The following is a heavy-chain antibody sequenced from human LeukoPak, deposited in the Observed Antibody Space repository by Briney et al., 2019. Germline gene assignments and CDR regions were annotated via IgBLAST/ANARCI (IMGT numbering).Heavy chain of an antibody. CDR3: AKGRGYSYGHDAFDI. CDR1: GLTFSNYA. Sequence: PGGSLRLSCAASGLTFSNYAMSWVRQAPGKGLEWVSSISHSGGSTYYADSVKGRFTISRDNSKNTLYLQMNSLRAEDTAVYYCAKGRGYSYGHDAFDIWGQGTMVTVSS. V-gene: IGHV3-23*01. D-gene: IGHD5-18*01. J-gene: IGHJ3*02. CDR2: ISHSGGST.